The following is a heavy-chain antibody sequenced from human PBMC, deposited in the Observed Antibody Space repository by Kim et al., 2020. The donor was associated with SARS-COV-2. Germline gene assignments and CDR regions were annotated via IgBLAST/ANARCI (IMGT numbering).Heavy chain of an antibody. CDR3: ARATPRPAGKAPSDRDYYYGMDV. CDR2: INSDGSST. V-gene: IGHV3-74*01. Sequence: GGSLRLSCAASGFTFSSYWMHWVRQAPGKGLVWVSRINSDGSSTSYADSVKGRFTISRDNAKNTLYLQMNSLRAEDTAVYYCARATPRPAGKAPSDRDYYYGMDVWGQGTTVTVSS. J-gene: IGHJ6*02. D-gene: IGHD6-13*01. CDR1: GFTFSSYW.